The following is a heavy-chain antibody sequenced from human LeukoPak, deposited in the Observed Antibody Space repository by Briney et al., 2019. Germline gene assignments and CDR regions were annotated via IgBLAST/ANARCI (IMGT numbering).Heavy chain of an antibody. CDR2: IYYSGST. Sequence: KPSETLSLTCTVSGGSISSYYWSWIRQPPGKGLEWIGYIYYSGSTNYNPSLKSRVTISVDTSKNQFSLKLSSVTAADTAVYYCARVQVSHFDYWGQGTLVTVSS. CDR1: GGSISSYY. CDR3: ARVQVSHFDY. D-gene: IGHD1-14*01. J-gene: IGHJ4*02. V-gene: IGHV4-59*01.